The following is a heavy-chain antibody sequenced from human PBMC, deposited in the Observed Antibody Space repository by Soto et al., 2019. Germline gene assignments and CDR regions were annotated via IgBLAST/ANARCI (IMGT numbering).Heavy chain of an antibody. D-gene: IGHD5-12*01. CDR1: GGIFSSYA. CDR2: IIPIFGTA. Sequence: QVQLVQSGAEVKKPGSSVKVSCKASGGIFSSYAINWVRQAPGQGLEWMGGIIPIFGTANYAQKFQGRVTITADESTSTAYMELSSLRSEDTAVYYCARPVEMATISRSYLFYWGQGTLVTVSS. J-gene: IGHJ4*02. CDR3: ARPVEMATISRSYLFY. V-gene: IGHV1-69*01.